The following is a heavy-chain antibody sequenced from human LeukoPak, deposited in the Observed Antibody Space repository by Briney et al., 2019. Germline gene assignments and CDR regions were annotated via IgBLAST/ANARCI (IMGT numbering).Heavy chain of an antibody. CDR3: AREALRFLEWPNWFDP. CDR1: GYTFTSYY. D-gene: IGHD3-3*01. CDR2: INPSGGST. Sequence: ASVKVSCKASGYTFTSYYMHWVRQAPGQGLEWMGIINPSGGSTSYAQKFQGRVTMTRDTSTSTVYMELSSLRSEDTAVYYCAREALRFLEWPNWFDPWGQGTLVTVSS. J-gene: IGHJ5*02. V-gene: IGHV1-46*01.